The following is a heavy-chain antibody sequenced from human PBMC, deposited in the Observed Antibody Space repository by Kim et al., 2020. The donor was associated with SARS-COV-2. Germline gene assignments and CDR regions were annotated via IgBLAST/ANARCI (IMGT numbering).Heavy chain of an antibody. V-gene: IGHV3-7*01. CDR2: IKQDGSEK. J-gene: IGHJ4*02. D-gene: IGHD3-10*01. CDR3: VGYLGSDSYLLSDY. Sequence: GGSLRLSCAASRFTFRTFWMNWVRQAPGKGLEWVANIKQDGSEKNYVDSVKGRFTISRDNAKNSLYLQMNSLRPEDTAVYYCVGYLGSDSYLLSDYWGQGTLVTVAS. CDR1: RFTFRTFW.